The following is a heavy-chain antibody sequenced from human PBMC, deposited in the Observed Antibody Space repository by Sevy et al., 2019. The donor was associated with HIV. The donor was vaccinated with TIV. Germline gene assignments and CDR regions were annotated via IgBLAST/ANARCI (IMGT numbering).Heavy chain of an antibody. V-gene: IGHV3-72*01. CDR3: ATHAGIAAAGRVFDY. CDR1: GFSISDHY. D-gene: IGHD6-13*01. J-gene: IGHJ4*02. Sequence: GGSLRLSCAASGFSISDHYMEWVRQAPGKGLEWVGRTRNKADSYTTEYAASVKGRFTISRDDSKNSLYLQMNSRKAEDTAVYYCATHAGIAAAGRVFDYWGQGTLVTVSS. CDR2: TRNKADSYTT.